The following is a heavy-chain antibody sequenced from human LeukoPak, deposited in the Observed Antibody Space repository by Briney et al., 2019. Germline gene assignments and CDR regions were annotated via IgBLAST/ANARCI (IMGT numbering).Heavy chain of an antibody. D-gene: IGHD2-2*01. CDR1: GGSISSSSYY. CDR3: ASAHSRYCSSTSCYRTHAFDI. Sequence: SETLSLTCTVSGGSISSSSYYWGWIRQPPGKRLEWIGSIYYSGSTYYNPSLKSRVTISVDTSKNQFSLKLSSVTAADTAVYYCASAHSRYCSSTSCYRTHAFDIWGQGTMVTVSS. V-gene: IGHV4-39*01. CDR2: IYYSGST. J-gene: IGHJ3*02.